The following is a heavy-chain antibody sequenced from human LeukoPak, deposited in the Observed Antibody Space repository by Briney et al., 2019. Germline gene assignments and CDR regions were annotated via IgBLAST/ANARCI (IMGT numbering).Heavy chain of an antibody. V-gene: IGHV3-23*01. CDR2: ISASGGST. CDR1: GFTFSNYW. D-gene: IGHD1-14*01. CDR3: ARDLNRNWFDP. Sequence: HSGGSLRLSCAASGFTFSNYWMHWVRQAPGKGLEWVSAISASGGSTYYADSVKGRFTISRDNSKSTLYLQMNSLRAEDTAIFYCARDLNRNWFDPWGQGTLVTVSS. J-gene: IGHJ5*02.